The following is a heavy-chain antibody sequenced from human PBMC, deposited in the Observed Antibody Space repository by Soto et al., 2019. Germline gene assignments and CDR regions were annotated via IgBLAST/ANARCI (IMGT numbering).Heavy chain of an antibody. V-gene: IGHV4-39*01. Sequence: QLQLQESGPGLVKPSETLSLTCSVSGDSMSSGTYHWDWIRQPPGKGLEWIGTIYYTGTTHYNPSLKSRVTIPVDTSKSQFFLNLSPVTAADTAVYYCAMHYASGNYCRPVDYWGQGALVTGSS. J-gene: IGHJ4*02. D-gene: IGHD3-10*01. CDR3: AMHYASGNYCRPVDY. CDR2: IYYTGTT. CDR1: GDSMSSGTYH.